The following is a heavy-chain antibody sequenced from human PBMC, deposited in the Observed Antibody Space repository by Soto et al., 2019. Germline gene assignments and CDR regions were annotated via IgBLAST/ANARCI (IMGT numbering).Heavy chain of an antibody. Sequence: PSETLSLTCTVSGGSISSGGYYWSWIRQHPGKGLEWIGYIYYSGSTYCNPSLKSRVTISVDTSKNQFSLKLSSVTAADTAVYYCARDHYYGSGSYYYGFDYWGQGTLVTVSS. CDR2: IYYSGST. CDR3: ARDHYYGSGSYYYGFDY. CDR1: GGSISSGGYY. D-gene: IGHD3-10*01. V-gene: IGHV4-31*03. J-gene: IGHJ4*02.